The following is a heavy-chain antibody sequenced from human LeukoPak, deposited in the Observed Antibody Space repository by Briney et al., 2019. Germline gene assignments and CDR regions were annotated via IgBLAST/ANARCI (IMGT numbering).Heavy chain of an antibody. CDR1: GFTFSSYG. CDR3: AKDRGTYYYGSGSYWRGYFDY. D-gene: IGHD3-10*01. J-gene: IGHJ4*02. Sequence: GGSLRLSCAASGFTFSSYGMSWVRQAPGKGREWVSAISGSGGSTYYADSVKGRFTISRDNSKNTLYLQMNSLRAEDTAVYYCAKDRGTYYYGSGSYWRGYFDYWGQGTLVTVSS. V-gene: IGHV3-23*01. CDR2: ISGSGGST.